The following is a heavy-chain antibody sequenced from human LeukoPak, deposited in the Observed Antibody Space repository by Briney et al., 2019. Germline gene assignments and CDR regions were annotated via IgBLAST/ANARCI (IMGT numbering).Heavy chain of an antibody. J-gene: IGHJ4*02. CDR3: ARTGDYGSNDY. V-gene: IGHV1-69*05. CDR2: IIPIFGTA. Sequence: GSSVKASCKASGSTFSGYAISWVRQAPGQGLEWMGGIIPIFGTANYAQKFQGRVTITTDESTSTAYMELSSLRSEDTAVYYCARTGDYGSNDYWGQGTLVTVSS. D-gene: IGHD4-23*01. CDR1: GSTFSGYA.